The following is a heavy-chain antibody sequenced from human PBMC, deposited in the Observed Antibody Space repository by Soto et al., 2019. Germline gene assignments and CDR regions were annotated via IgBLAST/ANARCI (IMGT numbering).Heavy chain of an antibody. CDR3: ARVVAVTHALYWDYGMDV. CDR1: GGSISSYY. Sequence: SETLSLTCTVSGGSISSYYWSWIRQPQGKGLEWIGYIYYSGSTNYNPSLKSRVTISVDTSKNQFPLKLSSVTAADTAVYYCARVVAVTHALYWDYGMDVWGQGTTVTVSS. V-gene: IGHV4-59*01. CDR2: IYYSGST. J-gene: IGHJ6*02. D-gene: IGHD2-21*02.